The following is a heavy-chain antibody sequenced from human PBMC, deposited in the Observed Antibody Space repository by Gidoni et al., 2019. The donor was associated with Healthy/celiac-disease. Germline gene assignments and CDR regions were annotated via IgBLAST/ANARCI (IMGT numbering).Heavy chain of an antibody. D-gene: IGHD3-3*01. Sequence: EVQLVESGGGLVQPGGSLRLSCAASGFTFSSYAMSWVRQAPGKGLEWVSAISGSGGSTYYADSVKGRFTISRDNSKNTLYLQMNSLRAEDTAVYYCAKAGTIFGVVQPTGYFDYWGQGTLVTVSS. CDR1: GFTFSSYA. CDR3: AKAGTIFGVVQPTGYFDY. CDR2: ISGSGGST. V-gene: IGHV3-23*04. J-gene: IGHJ4*02.